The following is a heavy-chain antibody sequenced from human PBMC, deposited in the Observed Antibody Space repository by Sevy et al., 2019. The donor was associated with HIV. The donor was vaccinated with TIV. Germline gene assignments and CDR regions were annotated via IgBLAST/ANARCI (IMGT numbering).Heavy chain of an antibody. D-gene: IGHD6-13*01. V-gene: IGHV3-23*01. Sequence: GGSLRLSCAASGFTFSSFAMSWVRQVPGKGLEWVSSINGRGGSTYYADSVKGRVTLSRDNSKNTLFLQMDSLRAEDTAIYYCARPTPRIAASSAAIFDYWGQGTLVTVSS. CDR1: GFTFSSFA. CDR3: ARPTPRIAASSAAIFDY. J-gene: IGHJ4*02. CDR2: INGRGGST.